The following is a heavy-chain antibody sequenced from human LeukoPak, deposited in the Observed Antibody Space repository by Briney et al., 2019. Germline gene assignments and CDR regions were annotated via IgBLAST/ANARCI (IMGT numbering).Heavy chain of an antibody. CDR3: ARGRGPYGWFDP. CDR2: MNSDGTAT. V-gene: IGHV3-74*01. CDR1: GFSSSDYW. Sequence: GGSLRLSCAASGFSSSDYWMHWVRHAPGKGLVWVSRMNSDGTATNYADSVKGRFTISRDNAKNTLYLQMNSLRAEDTAVYYCARGRGPYGWFDPWGQGTLVAVSS. D-gene: IGHD3-10*01. J-gene: IGHJ5*02.